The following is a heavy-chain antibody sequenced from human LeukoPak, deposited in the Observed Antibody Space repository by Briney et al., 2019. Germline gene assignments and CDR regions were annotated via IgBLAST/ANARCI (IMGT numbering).Heavy chain of an antibody. V-gene: IGHV4-38-2*02. CDR3: ARGYYDSSGYSRAHFDY. D-gene: IGHD3-22*01. CDR2: IYHSGST. J-gene: IGHJ4*02. CDR1: GYSISSGYY. Sequence: SETLSLTCTLSGYSISSGYYWGWIRQPPGKGLEWIGSIYHSGSTYYNPSLKSRVTISVDTSKNQFSLKLSSVTAADTAVYYCARGYYDSSGYSRAHFDYWGQGTLVTVSS.